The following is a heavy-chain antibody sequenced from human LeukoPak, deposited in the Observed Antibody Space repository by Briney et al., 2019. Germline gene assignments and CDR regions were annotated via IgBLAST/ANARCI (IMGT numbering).Heavy chain of an antibody. D-gene: IGHD6-13*01. J-gene: IGHJ5*02. CDR3: ARGNSSSWFDP. V-gene: IGHV4-34*01. CDR1: DGSFSGYY. CDR2: INHSGST. Sequence: PSETLSLTCAVYDGSFSGYYWSWIRQPPGKGLEWIGEINHSGSTNYNPSLKSRVTISVDTSKNQFSLKLSSVTAADTAVYYCARGNSSSWFDPWGQGTLVTVSS.